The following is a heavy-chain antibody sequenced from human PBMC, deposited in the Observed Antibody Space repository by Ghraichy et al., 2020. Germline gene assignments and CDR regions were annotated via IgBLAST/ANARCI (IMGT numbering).Heavy chain of an antibody. J-gene: IGHJ6*02. Sequence: ASVKVSCKASGYSFSSHGISWVRQAPGQGLEWMGWNSAYNGNTNYAQKFQGRVTMTTDTPTSTAYMELRSLRSEDTAVYFCARLQYGVNYGMDVWGQGTTVTVSS. V-gene: IGHV1-18*01. CDR3: ARLQYGVNYGMDV. CDR2: NSAYNGNT. D-gene: IGHD4-17*01. CDR1: GYSFSSHG.